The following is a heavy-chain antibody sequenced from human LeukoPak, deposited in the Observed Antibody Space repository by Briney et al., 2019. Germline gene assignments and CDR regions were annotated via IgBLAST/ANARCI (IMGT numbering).Heavy chain of an antibody. Sequence: GGSLRLSCAASGFTFSSYGMHWVRQAPGKGLEWVAFIRYDGSNKYYADSVKGRFTISRDNSKNTLYLQMNSLRAEDTAVYYCAKWATYYYDSSGYYRGGDDYWGQGTLVTVSS. CDR3: AKWATYYYDSSGYYRGGDDY. J-gene: IGHJ4*02. CDR1: GFTFSSYG. CDR2: IRYDGSNK. V-gene: IGHV3-30*02. D-gene: IGHD3-22*01.